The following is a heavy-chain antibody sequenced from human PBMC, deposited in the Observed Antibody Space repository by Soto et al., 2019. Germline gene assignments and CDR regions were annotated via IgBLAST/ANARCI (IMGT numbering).Heavy chain of an antibody. J-gene: IGHJ5*02. CDR3: ARHSHEDHGDPNWFDP. Sequence: QVQLQESGPGLVKPSETLSLTCTVSGASISSNIYYWGWIRQPPGKGLECIGSSYYTGNTFYNPSLKRRVTLSVDTSENQFSLRLFSVTAADTAVYYCARHSHEDHGDPNWFDPWGQGTLVTVSS. V-gene: IGHV4-39*01. CDR2: SYYTGNT. D-gene: IGHD4-17*01. CDR1: GASISSNIYY.